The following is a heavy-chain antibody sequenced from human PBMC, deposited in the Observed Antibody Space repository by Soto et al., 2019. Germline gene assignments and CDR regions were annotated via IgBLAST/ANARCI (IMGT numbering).Heavy chain of an antibody. CDR3: AKDQLRGVRGVITYYYGMDG. V-gene: IGHV3-30*18. J-gene: IGHJ6*02. Sequence: QVQLVESGGGVVQPGRSLRLSCAASGFTFSSYGMHWVRQAPGKGLEWVAVISYDGSNKYYADSVKGRFTISRDNSKNTLYLQMNRLRAEDTAVYYCAKDQLRGVRGVITYYYGMDGWGQGTKVTVSS. CDR1: GFTFSSYG. CDR2: ISYDGSNK. D-gene: IGHD3-10*01.